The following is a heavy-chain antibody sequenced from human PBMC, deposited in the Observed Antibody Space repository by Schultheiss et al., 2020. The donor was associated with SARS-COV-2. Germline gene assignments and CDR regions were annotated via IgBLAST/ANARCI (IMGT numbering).Heavy chain of an antibody. D-gene: IGHD6-13*01. V-gene: IGHV4-34*01. CDR1: GGSFRGYY. CDR3: ARTPSAAGYDYYYYYYGMDV. Sequence: SETLSLTCAVHGGSFRGYYWSWIRQPPGKGLEWMGYIYHSGSIYYNPSLKSRVTISVDTSKNQFSLRLSSVTAADTAVYYCARTPSAAGYDYYYYYYGMDVWGQGTTVTVSS. CDR2: IYHSGSI. J-gene: IGHJ6*02.